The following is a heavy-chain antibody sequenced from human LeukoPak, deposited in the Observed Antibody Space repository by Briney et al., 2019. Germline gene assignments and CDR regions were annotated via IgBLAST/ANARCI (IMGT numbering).Heavy chain of an antibody. V-gene: IGHV4-39*07. CDR1: GGSISSSSYY. J-gene: IGHJ4*02. D-gene: IGHD1-26*01. CDR2: IYYSGST. Sequence: SETLSLTCTVSGGSISSSSYYWGWIRQPPGKGLEWIGSIYYSGSTYYDPSLKSRVTISVDTSKNQFSLKLSSVTAADTAVYYCARDRRHLGAAIDYWGQGTLVTVSS. CDR3: ARDRRHLGAAIDY.